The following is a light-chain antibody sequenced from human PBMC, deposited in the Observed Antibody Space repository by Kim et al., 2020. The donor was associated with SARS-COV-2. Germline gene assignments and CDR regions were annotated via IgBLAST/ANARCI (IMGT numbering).Light chain of an antibody. Sequence: SPGERATLSCRATQSVNTNYLAWYQQKPGQAPRLLIYVASRRVTGIPDRFSGSGSGTDFALTISRVEPEDFAVYYCQQYGNSPWTFGQGTKVDIK. V-gene: IGKV3-20*01. CDR3: QQYGNSPWT. CDR2: VAS. CDR1: QSVNTNY. J-gene: IGKJ1*01.